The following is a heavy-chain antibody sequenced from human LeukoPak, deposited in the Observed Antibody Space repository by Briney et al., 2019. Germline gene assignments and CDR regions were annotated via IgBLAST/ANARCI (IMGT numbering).Heavy chain of an antibody. Sequence: GASLQTSCEAAGSSLTTYWIGWVRQRGGKGLGWVWIIYAGDSDTRDSPSYHGQTITSATKSINTAYHQSSNLKPSDTAMYYCASRSIQQPGSDDYYYYYVDFWGKGTTVTISS. V-gene: IGHV5-51*01. CDR3: ASRSIQQPGSDDYYYYYVDF. CDR2: IYAGDSDT. CDR1: GSSLTTYW. D-gene: IGHD1-1*01. J-gene: IGHJ6*03.